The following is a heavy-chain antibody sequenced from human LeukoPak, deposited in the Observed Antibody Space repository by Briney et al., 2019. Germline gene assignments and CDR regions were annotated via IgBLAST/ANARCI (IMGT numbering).Heavy chain of an antibody. V-gene: IGHV3-11*01. CDR1: GFTFSDYY. CDR3: ARAEQLVGCYYMDV. J-gene: IGHJ6*03. Sequence: GGSLRLSCAASGFTFSDYYMSWIRQAPGKGLEWVSYISSSGSTIYYADSVKGRFTISRDNAKNSLYLQMNSLRAEDTAVYYCARAEQLVGCYYMDVWGKGTTVTVSS. D-gene: IGHD6-13*01. CDR2: ISSSGSTI.